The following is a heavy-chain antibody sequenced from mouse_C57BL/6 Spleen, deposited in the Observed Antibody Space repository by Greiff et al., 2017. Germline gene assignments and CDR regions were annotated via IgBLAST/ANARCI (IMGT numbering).Heavy chain of an antibody. V-gene: IGHV1-82*01. Sequence: VQLQESGPELVKPGASVKISCKASGYAFSSSWMNWVKQRPGKGLEWIGRIYPGDGDTNYNGKFKGKATLTADKSSSTAYMQLSSLTSEDSAVYFCARSAYTLGYWGQGTTLTVSS. CDR3: ARSAYTLGY. CDR1: GYAFSSSW. D-gene: IGHD2-10*01. CDR2: IYPGDGDT. J-gene: IGHJ2*01.